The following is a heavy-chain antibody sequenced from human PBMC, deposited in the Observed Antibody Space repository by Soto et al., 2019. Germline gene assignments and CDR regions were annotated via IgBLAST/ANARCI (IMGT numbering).Heavy chain of an antibody. V-gene: IGHV1-2*04. CDR2: INPNSGGT. D-gene: IGHD3-10*01. J-gene: IGHJ5*02. CDR3: ARDRITMVRGVITNGHWFDP. CDR1: GYTFTGYY. Sequence: ASVKVSCKASGYTFTGYYMHWVRQAPGQGLEWMGWINPNSGGTNYAQKFQGWVTMTRDTSISTAYMELSRLRSDDTAVYHCARDRITMVRGVITNGHWFDPWGQGTLVTVSS.